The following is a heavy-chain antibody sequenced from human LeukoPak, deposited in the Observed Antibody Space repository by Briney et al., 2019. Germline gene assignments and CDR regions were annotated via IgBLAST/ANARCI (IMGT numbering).Heavy chain of an antibody. V-gene: IGHV3-30-3*01. CDR2: VSDDGGNK. D-gene: IGHD6-13*01. Sequence: GGSLRLSCAASGFAFSSRAIHWVRQAPGKGLEWVAVVSDDGGNKCYADAVKGRSTISRDNSKNTVSLQMNSLGAEDAAVYYCARGGHSSSWYMDDCWGQGTLVTVSS. CDR1: GFAFSSRA. J-gene: IGHJ4*02. CDR3: ARGGHSSSWYMDDC.